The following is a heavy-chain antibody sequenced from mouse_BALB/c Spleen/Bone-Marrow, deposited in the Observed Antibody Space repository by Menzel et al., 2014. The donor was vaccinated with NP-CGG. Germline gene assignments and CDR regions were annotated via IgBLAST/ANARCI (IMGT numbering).Heavy chain of an antibody. V-gene: IGHV14-3*02. J-gene: IGHJ2*01. CDR2: IDPANGDT. D-gene: IGHD2-14*01. CDR3: ARYRLGTYFDY. Sequence: EVQLQQSGAELVKPGASVKLSCTASGFKIKDTYMHWVRQRPEQGLEGIGRIDPANGDTRYDPKFQGKATITADTSSSTAYLQLSSLTSEDTAVYCCARYRLGTYFDYWGQGTTLTVSS. CDR1: GFKIKDTY.